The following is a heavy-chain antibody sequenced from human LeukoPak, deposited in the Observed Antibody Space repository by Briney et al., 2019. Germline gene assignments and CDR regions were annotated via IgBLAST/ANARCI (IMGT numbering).Heavy chain of an antibody. CDR2: ISAYNGNT. CDR1: GFTFTNYS. Sequence: ASVKVSCKASGFTFTNYSFTWVRQAPGQGLEWMGWISAYNGNTKYAQKFQGRVTMTTDTSASTAYMELRSLRSDDTAVYYCARYTYFYDSSGYPHFDYWGQGTLVTVSS. V-gene: IGHV1-18*01. CDR3: ARYTYFYDSSGYPHFDY. D-gene: IGHD3-22*01. J-gene: IGHJ4*02.